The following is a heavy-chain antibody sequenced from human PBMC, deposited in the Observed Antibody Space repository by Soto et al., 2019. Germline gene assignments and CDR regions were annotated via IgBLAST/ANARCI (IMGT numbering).Heavy chain of an antibody. CDR2: IYYSGSS. D-gene: IGHD1-26*01. CDR1: GGSITSSSYY. J-gene: IGHJ5*02. CDR3: ATQEVGGTYVYTFDP. V-gene: IGHV4-39*01. Sequence: QLHLRESAPGLVKPSETLSLTCTVSGGSITSSSYYWGWIRQPPGKGLEWIGSIYYSGSSYYNPSLKSRVTISVDTSKTQFSLKLSSVTAADTAVYYCATQEVGGTYVYTFDPWGQGTLVTVSS.